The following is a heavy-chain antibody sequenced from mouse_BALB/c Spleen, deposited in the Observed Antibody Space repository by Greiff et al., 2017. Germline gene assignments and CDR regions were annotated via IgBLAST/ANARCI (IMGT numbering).Heavy chain of an antibody. Sequence: VKLVESGPGLVAPSQSLSITCTVSGFSLTSYGVHWVRQPPGKGLEWLGVIWAGGSTNYNSALMSRLSISKDNSKSQVFLKMNSLQTDDTAMYYCARDNVLGAMDYWGQGTSVTVSS. J-gene: IGHJ4*01. CDR2: IWAGGST. V-gene: IGHV2-9*02. D-gene: IGHD4-1*01. CDR3: ARDNVLGAMDY. CDR1: GFSLTSYG.